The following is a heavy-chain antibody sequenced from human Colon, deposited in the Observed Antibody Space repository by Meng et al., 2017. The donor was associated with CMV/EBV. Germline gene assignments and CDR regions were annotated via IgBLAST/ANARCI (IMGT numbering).Heavy chain of an antibody. Sequence: QVQLVQSGGGLVEPGGSLRLSCAASGFIFSDYYMTWIREAPGKGLEWVSYISPTGSDTNYADSVRSRFTISRDNAKNSLFLQMSSLTAEDTAVYYCVKGHTMINPWGQGTLVTVSS. V-gene: IGHV3-11*05. CDR1: GFIFSDYY. CDR2: ISPTGSDT. D-gene: IGHD3-16*01. CDR3: VKGHTMINP. J-gene: IGHJ5*02.